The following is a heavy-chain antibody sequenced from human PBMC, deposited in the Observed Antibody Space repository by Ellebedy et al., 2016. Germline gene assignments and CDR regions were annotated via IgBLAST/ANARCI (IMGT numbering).Heavy chain of an antibody. CDR1: GGTFSSYA. CDR3: ARGRGNGVTDY. V-gene: IGHV1-18*01. Sequence: ASVKVSXXASGGTFSSYAISWVRQAPGQGLEWMGWISAYNGNTNYAQKLQGRVTMTTDTSTSTAYMELRSLRSDDTAVYYCARGRGNGVTDYWGQGTLVTVSS. J-gene: IGHJ4*02. CDR2: ISAYNGNT. D-gene: IGHD3-3*01.